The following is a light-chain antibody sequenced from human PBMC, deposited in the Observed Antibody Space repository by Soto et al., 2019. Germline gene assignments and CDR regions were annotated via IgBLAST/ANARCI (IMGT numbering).Light chain of an antibody. Sequence: QSALTQPASVSGSPGQSITISCTGTSSDVGAYTYVSWYQQHPGKAPKLMIYEVTNRPSGVSNRFSGSKSGNTASLTISGLRAEDEADYYCSSYASSSTLVVFGGGTKLTVL. CDR3: SSYASSSTLVV. CDR2: EVT. CDR1: SSDVGAYTY. V-gene: IGLV2-14*01. J-gene: IGLJ2*01.